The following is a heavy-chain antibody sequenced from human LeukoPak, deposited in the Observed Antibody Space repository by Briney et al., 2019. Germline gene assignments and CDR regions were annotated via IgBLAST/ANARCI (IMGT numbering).Heavy chain of an antibody. CDR1: GYTFTSYY. V-gene: IGHV1-46*01. J-gene: IGHJ3*02. Sequence: GASVKVSCKASGYTFTSYYMHWVRQAPGQGLEWMGIINPSGGSTSYAQKFQGRVTMTRDMSTSTVYMELSSLRSEDTAVYYCATWEPTMIVVVISQRAFDIWGQGTMVTVSS. CDR3: ATWEPTMIVVVISQRAFDI. CDR2: INPSGGST. D-gene: IGHD3-22*01.